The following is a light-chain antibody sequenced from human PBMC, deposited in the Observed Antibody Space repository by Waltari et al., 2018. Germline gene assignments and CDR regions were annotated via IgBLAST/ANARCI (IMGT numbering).Light chain of an antibody. V-gene: IGKV1-12*01. J-gene: IGKJ1*01. Sequence: DIQMTQSPSSVSASVGDRVTITCRASQGISTWLAWYQQKPGKAPQLLIYAAATLQIGVPSRFSGSGSGTDFTLTISNLQPEDFATYYCQQGSIFPRTFGQGTKVEIQ. CDR3: QQGSIFPRT. CDR2: AAA. CDR1: QGISTW.